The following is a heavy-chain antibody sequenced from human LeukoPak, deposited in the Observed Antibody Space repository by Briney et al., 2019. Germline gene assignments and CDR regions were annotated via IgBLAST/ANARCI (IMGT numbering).Heavy chain of an antibody. D-gene: IGHD4-17*01. CDR1: GFTSSSYA. J-gene: IGHJ3*02. CDR3: AKSRHGDYLSRCAFDI. V-gene: IGHV3-23*01. Sequence: GGSLRLSCAASGFTSSSYAMSWVRQAPGKGLEWVSAISGSGGSTYYADSVKGRFTISRDNSKNTLYLQMNSLRAEDTAVYYCAKSRHGDYLSRCAFDIWGQGTMVTVSS. CDR2: ISGSGGST.